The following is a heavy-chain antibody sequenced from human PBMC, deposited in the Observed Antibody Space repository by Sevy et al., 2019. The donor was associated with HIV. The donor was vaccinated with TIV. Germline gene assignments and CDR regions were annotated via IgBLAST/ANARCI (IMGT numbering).Heavy chain of an antibody. CDR1: GGSISSSSYY. Sequence: SETLSLTCTVSGGSISSSSYYWGWIRQSPGKGLEWIGSIYYSGSTYYNPSLKSRVTISVDRSKNQFSLKLSSVTAADTAVYYCARHAWAVAGTWIYWGQGTLVTVSS. J-gene: IGHJ4*02. CDR2: IYYSGST. CDR3: ARHAWAVAGTWIY. V-gene: IGHV4-39*01. D-gene: IGHD6-19*01.